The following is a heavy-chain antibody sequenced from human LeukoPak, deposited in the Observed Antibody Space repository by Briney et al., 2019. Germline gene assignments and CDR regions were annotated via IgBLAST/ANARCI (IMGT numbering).Heavy chain of an antibody. D-gene: IGHD2-2*01. CDR1: GFTFSSYG. CDR3: ARHFCSSTSCSN. J-gene: IGHJ4*02. CDR2: ISGSGGST. V-gene: IGHV3-23*01. Sequence: GGSLRLSCAASGFTFSSYGMSWVRQAPGKGLEWVSGISGSGGSTYYADSVKGRFTISRDNSKNTLYLQMNSLRTEDTAVYYCARHFCSSTSCSNWGQGTLVTVSS.